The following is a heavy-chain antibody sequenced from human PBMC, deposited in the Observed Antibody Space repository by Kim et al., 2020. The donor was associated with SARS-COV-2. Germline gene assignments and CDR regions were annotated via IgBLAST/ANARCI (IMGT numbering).Heavy chain of an antibody. Sequence: ANYAQKFQGRVTITADKSTSTAYMELSSLRSEDTAVYYCARDGLRIALPWGQGTLVTVSS. D-gene: IGHD6-13*01. CDR2: A. CDR3: ARDGLRIALP. V-gene: IGHV1-69*04. J-gene: IGHJ5*02.